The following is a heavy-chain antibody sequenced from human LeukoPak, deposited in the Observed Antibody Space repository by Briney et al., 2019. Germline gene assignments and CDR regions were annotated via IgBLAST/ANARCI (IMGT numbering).Heavy chain of an antibody. V-gene: IGHV3-53*01. Sequence: SGGSLRLSCAASGFTVITNDITWVRQAPGKGLEWVSSLYSDGNTKYANSVQGRFTISRDNSKNTLYLEMNSLSPDDTAVYYCARGVEPLAANTLAYWGQGTLVTVSS. D-gene: IGHD1-14*01. J-gene: IGHJ4*02. CDR1: GFTVITND. CDR2: LYSDGNT. CDR3: ARGVEPLAANTLAY.